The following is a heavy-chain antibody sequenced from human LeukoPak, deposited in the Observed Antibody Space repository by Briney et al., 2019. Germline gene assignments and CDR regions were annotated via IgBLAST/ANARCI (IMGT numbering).Heavy chain of an antibody. V-gene: IGHV4-61*01. D-gene: IGHD4-11*01. Sequence: PSETLSLTCTVSGGSVSSGTYYWSWIRQPPGKGLEWIGYIYYSGTTNYNPSLKSRVTISVDTSKNQFSLKLSSVTAADTAVYYCARDRVRGNSNPYFDYWGQGTLVTVSS. CDR3: ARDRVRGNSNPYFDY. CDR2: IYYSGTT. J-gene: IGHJ4*02. CDR1: GGSVSSGTYY.